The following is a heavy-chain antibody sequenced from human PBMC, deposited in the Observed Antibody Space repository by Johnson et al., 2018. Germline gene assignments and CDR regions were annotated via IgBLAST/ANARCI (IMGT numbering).Heavy chain of an antibody. CDR3: STDKTGAFDI. Sequence: QVQLVQSGGGLVQPGESLRLSCAASGFTFNTYDMNWVRQAPGKGLEWVSEISYDGGLKYYADSVKGRFTISRENSKNTLYLQMNSLRTEDTALYYCSTDKTGAFDIWGQGTMVTVSS. V-gene: IGHV3-30*03. CDR1: GFTFNTYD. CDR2: ISYDGGLK. J-gene: IGHJ3*02. D-gene: IGHD7-27*01.